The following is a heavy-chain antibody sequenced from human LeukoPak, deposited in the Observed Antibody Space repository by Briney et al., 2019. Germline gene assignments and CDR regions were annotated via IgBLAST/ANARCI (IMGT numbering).Heavy chain of an antibody. CDR2: ISYDGSNK. CDR1: GFTFSSYG. CDR3: AKDAPSIVVVPAAEGDDAFDI. V-gene: IGHV3-30*18. J-gene: IGHJ3*02. D-gene: IGHD2-2*01. Sequence: GRSLRLSCAASGFTFSSYGMHWVRQAPGKGLEWVAVISYDGSNKYYADSVKGRFTISRDNSKNTLYLQMNNLRAEDTAVYYCAKDAPSIVVVPAAEGDDAFDIWGQGTMVTVSS.